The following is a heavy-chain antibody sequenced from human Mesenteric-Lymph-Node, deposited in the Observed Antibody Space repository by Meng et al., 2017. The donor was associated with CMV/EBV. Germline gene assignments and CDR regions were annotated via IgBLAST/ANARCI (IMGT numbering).Heavy chain of an antibody. CDR2: IYYNGDT. V-gene: IGHV4-39*07. D-gene: IGHD3-10*01. CDR3: ARTYYASGSSYFDT. CDR1: GDFITSSDFY. J-gene: IGHJ5*02. Sequence: SGDFITSSDFYWGWIRQPPGKGLEWIGHIYYNGDTFYNPSLKSRVTVSVDTAKIQFSLNLNSVTAADTAVYYCARTYYASGSSYFDTWGQGTLVTVSS.